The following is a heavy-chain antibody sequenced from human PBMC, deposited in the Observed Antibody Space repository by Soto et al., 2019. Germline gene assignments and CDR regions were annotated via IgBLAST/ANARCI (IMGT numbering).Heavy chain of an antibody. V-gene: IGHV3-48*01. CDR3: ARDKAYYDSRGNWFDP. CDR1: GITFSSYS. D-gene: IGHD3-22*01. Sequence: PGGSLRLSCSTSGITFSSYSMNWVRQAPGKGLEWVSYISSSGSIIYYADSVKGRFTISRDNAKNSLYLQMNSLRAEDTAVYYCARDKAYYDSRGNWFDPWGQGTLVTVSS. J-gene: IGHJ5*02. CDR2: ISSSGSII.